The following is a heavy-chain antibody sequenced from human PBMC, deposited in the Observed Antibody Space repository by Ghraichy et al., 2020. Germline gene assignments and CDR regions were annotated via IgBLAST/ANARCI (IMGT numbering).Heavy chain of an antibody. CDR2: INPSGATT. J-gene: IGHJ6*02. CDR1: GFSIITYE. Sequence: GGSLRLSCAASGFSIITYEMIWVRQAPGKGLEWGSYINPSGATTHYADSVKGRFTISRDDAKNSLYLQMTSLRAEDTAVYYCARDEARGVGQYGMDIWGQGTTVTVSS. CDR3: ARDEARGVGQYGMDI. V-gene: IGHV3-48*03. D-gene: IGHD3-10*01.